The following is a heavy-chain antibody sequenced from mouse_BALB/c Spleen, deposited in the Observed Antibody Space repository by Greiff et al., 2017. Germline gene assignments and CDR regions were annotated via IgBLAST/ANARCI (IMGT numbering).Heavy chain of an antibody. Sequence: QVQLKQSGPGLVAPSQSLSITCTVSGFSLTSYGVHWVRQPPGKGLEWLGVIWAGGSTNYNSALMSRLSISKDNSKSQVFLKMNSLQTDDTAMYYCARDPGYGNYYYAMDYWGQGTSVTVSS. CDR1: GFSLTSYG. J-gene: IGHJ4*01. CDR2: IWAGGST. V-gene: IGHV2-9*02. CDR3: ARDPGYGNYYYAMDY. D-gene: IGHD2-10*02.